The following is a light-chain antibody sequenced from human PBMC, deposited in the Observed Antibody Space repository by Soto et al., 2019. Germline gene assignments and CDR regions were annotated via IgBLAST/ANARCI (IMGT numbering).Light chain of an antibody. Sequence: EIVMTQSPATLSVSPGDRATLSCRATQSVSTNLAGYQQKPGQAPRLLISGASTRATGVPVRFSGSGSGTESTLTISSLQAEDFAVYYCQHYNNWPRTFGQGAKVEIK. V-gene: IGKV3-15*01. CDR2: GAS. J-gene: IGKJ1*01. CDR1: QSVSTN. CDR3: QHYNNWPRT.